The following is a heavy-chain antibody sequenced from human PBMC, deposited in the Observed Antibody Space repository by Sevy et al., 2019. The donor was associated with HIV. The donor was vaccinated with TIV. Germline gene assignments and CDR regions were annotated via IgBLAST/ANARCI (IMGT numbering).Heavy chain of an antibody. CDR2: ISWNSGTI. V-gene: IGHV3-9*01. D-gene: IGHD2-15*01. J-gene: IGHJ5*02. CDR1: GFTFEDYA. Sequence: GGSLRLSCAASGFTFEDYAMHWVRQAPGKGLEWVSGISWNSGTIGYADSVKGRFTISRDNAKNILYLQMNSLRGQDTALYYCAKDVVASAATPDNWFDPWGQGTLVTVSS. CDR3: AKDVVASAATPDNWFDP.